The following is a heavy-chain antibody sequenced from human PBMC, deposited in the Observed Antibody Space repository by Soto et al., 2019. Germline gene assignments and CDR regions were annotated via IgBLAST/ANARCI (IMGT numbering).Heavy chain of an antibody. CDR1: GDSISSGYH. CDR3: ARRDSVGSYHY. J-gene: IGHJ4*02. Sequence: SETLSLTCAVSGDSISSGYHWAWIRQPPGKGLEWVASIYHSGTTYYNPSLTSRVTISVDTSKNQFSLKLTSVTAADSAVYYCARRDSVGSYHYSGQGNLVTVS. V-gene: IGHV4-38-2*01. CDR2: IYHSGTT. D-gene: IGHD2-15*01.